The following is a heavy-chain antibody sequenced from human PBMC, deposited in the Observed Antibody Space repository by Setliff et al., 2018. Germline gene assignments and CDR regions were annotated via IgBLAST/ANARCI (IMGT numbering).Heavy chain of an antibody. CDR2: TSPILGEA. CDR3: ARDLSYCGYDCYSYYMDI. Sequence: GASVKVSCKASGDIFSSNGISWVRQAPGQGLEWMGGTSPILGEAMLAPKFQDRLTITADESTTTVDMELRSLRSEDTAVYYCARDLSYCGYDCYSYYMDIWGEGTTVTVSS. CDR1: GDIFSSNG. J-gene: IGHJ6*03. D-gene: IGHD2-21*02. V-gene: IGHV1-69*10.